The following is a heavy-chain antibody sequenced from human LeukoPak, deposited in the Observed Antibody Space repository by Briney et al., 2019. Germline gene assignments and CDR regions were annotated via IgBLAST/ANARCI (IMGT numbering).Heavy chain of an antibody. J-gene: IGHJ5*02. CDR1: GYTFTGYY. Sequence: ASVKVSCKASGYTFTGYYMHWARQAPGQGLEWMGWINPNSGGTNYAQKFQGRVTMTRDTSISTAYMELSRLRSDDTAVYYCARDLPRVVPAKAYNWFDPWGQGTLVTVSS. CDR2: INPNSGGT. D-gene: IGHD2-2*01. V-gene: IGHV1-2*02. CDR3: ARDLPRVVPAKAYNWFDP.